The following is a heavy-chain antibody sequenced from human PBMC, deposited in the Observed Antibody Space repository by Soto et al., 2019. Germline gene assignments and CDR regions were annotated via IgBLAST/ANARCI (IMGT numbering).Heavy chain of an antibody. D-gene: IGHD1-26*01. CDR1: GFTFSSYE. J-gene: IGHJ6*02. Sequence: SLRLSCAASGFTFSSYEMNWVRQAPGKGLEWVSYISSSGSTIYYADSVKGRFTISRGNAKNSLYLQMNSLRAEDTAVYYCARVRENLYYYYGMDVWGQGTTVTVSS. CDR2: ISSSGSTI. V-gene: IGHV3-48*03. CDR3: ARVRENLYYYYGMDV.